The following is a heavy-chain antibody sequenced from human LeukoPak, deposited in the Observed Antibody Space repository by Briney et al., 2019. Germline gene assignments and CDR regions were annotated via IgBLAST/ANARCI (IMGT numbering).Heavy chain of an antibody. V-gene: IGHV3-21*01. J-gene: IGHJ3*02. CDR2: ISSSSSYI. Sequence: PGGSLRLSCAASGFTFSSYAMSWVRQAPGKGLEWVSSISSSSSYIYYADSVKGRFTISRDNAKNSLYLQMNSLRAEDTAVYYCARDRNGIAAARVGAFDIWGQGTMVTVSS. CDR1: GFTFSSYA. CDR3: ARDRNGIAAARVGAFDI. D-gene: IGHD6-13*01.